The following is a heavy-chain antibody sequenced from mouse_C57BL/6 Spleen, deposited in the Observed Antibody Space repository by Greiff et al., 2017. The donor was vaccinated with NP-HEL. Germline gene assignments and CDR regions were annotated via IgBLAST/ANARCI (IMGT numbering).Heavy chain of an antibody. V-gene: IGHV5-17*01. J-gene: IGHJ2*01. D-gene: IGHD1-1*01. CDR3: ARTHYYGSSYNFDY. CDR2: ISSGSSTI. Sequence: EVNVVESGGGLVKPGGSLKLSCAASGFTFSDYGMHWVRQAPEKGLEWVAYISSGSSTIYYADTVKGRFTISRDNAKNTLFLQMTSLRSEDTAMYYCARTHYYGSSYNFDYWGQGTTLTVSS. CDR1: GFTFSDYG.